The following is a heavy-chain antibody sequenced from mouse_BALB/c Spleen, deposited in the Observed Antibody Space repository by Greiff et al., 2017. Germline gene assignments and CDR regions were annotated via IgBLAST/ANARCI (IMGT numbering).Heavy chain of an antibody. D-gene: IGHD2-3*01. CDR1: GDSITSGY. CDR3: ARGGYYPYYYAMDY. Sequence: EVKLQESGPSLVKPSQTLSLTCSVTGDSITSGYWNWIRKFPGNKLEYMGYISYSGSTYYNPSLKSRISITRDTSKNQYYLQLNSVTTEDTATYYCARGGYYPYYYAMDYWGQGTSVTVSS. J-gene: IGHJ4*01. CDR2: ISYSGST. V-gene: IGHV3-8*02.